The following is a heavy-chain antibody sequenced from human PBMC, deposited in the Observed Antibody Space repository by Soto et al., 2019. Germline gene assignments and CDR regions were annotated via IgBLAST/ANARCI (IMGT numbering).Heavy chain of an antibody. V-gene: IGHV1-69*13. J-gene: IGHJ3*02. D-gene: IGHD3-22*01. CDR2: IIPIFGTA. Sequence: SVKVSCKASGGTFSSYAISWVRQAPGQGLEWMGGIIPIFGTANYAQKFQGRVTITADESTSTAYMELSSLRSEGTAVYYCARTLYYYDSSGYFDAFDIWGQGTMVTVSS. CDR1: GGTFSSYA. CDR3: ARTLYYYDSSGYFDAFDI.